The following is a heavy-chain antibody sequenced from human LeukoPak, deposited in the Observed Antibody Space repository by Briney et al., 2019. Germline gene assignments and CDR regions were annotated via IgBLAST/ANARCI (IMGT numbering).Heavy chain of an antibody. CDR3: ARGGIVGATSSLHYMDV. V-gene: IGHV4-4*07. J-gene: IGHJ6*03. D-gene: IGHD1-26*01. Sequence: SETLSLTCTVSGGSISSYYWSWIRQPAGKGLEWIGRIYTSGSTNYNPSLKSRVTISVDKSKNQFSLKLSSVTAADTAVYYCARGGIVGATSSLHYMDVWGKGTTVRVSS. CDR2: IYTSGST. CDR1: GGSISSYY.